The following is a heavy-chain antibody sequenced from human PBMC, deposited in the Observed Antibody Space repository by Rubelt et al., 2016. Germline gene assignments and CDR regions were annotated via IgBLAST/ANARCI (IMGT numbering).Heavy chain of an antibody. J-gene: IGHJ5*02. CDR3: ARRARSRIAVNLT. V-gene: IGHV4-39*01. D-gene: IGHD6-19*01. CDR2: IYYIGST. Sequence: QLQLQESGPGLVKPSETLSLTCTVSGGSISSSSYYWGWIRQPPGKGLEWIGSIYYIGSTYYNPSLESGVTISVDTSKNQFSLKLSSVTAADTAVDYCARRARSRIAVNLTWGQGTLVTVSS. CDR1: GGSISSSSYY.